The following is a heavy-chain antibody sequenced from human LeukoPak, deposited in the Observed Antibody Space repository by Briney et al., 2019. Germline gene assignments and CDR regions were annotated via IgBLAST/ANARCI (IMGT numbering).Heavy chain of an antibody. D-gene: IGHD3-3*01. CDR2: ISGSGGST. J-gene: IGHJ6*03. V-gene: IGHV3-23*01. CDR3: AKDPNLRSLDFWSGYPLGYYYMDV. Sequence: PGGSLRLSCAASGFTFSSYAMSWVRQAPGKGLEWVSAISGSGGSTYYADSVKGRFTISRDNSKNTLYLQMNSLRAEDTAVYYCAKDPNLRSLDFWSGYPLGYYYMDVWGKGTTVTVSS. CDR1: GFTFSSYA.